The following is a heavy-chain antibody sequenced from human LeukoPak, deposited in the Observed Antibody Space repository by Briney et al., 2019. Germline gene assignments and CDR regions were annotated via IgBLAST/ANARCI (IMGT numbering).Heavy chain of an antibody. CDR3: ARDIGWYNPIDY. V-gene: IGHV3-7*03. D-gene: IGHD6-19*01. Sequence: KPGGSLRLSCAASGFSFSCYWMSWVRQAPGKGLEWVANIKPDASEKYYVDSVKGRFTISRDNAKNLVYLQKNSQRPDDTVFYYCARDIGWYNPIDYGGQGTMVTVHS. CDR2: IKPDASEK. CDR1: GFSFSCYW. J-gene: IGHJ4*02.